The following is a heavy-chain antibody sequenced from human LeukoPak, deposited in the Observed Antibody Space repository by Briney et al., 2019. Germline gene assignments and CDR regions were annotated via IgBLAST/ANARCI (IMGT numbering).Heavy chain of an antibody. CDR1: GFTVSSNY. CDR3: ARKPQVPAAIGEYYFDY. Sequence: PGGSLRLSXAASGFTVSSNYMSWVRQAPGKGLEWVSVIYSGGSTYYADSVKGRFTISRDNSKNTLYLQMNSLRAEDTAVYYCARKPQVPAAIGEYYFDYWGQGTLVTVSS. J-gene: IGHJ4*02. V-gene: IGHV3-66*02. D-gene: IGHD2-2*01. CDR2: IYSGGST.